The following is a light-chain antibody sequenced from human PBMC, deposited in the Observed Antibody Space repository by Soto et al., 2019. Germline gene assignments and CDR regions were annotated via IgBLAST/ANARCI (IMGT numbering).Light chain of an antibody. V-gene: IGLV2-8*01. Sequence: QSALTQPPSASGSPGQSVTISCTGTSSDVGGYNYVSWYQQHPGKAPKLMIYEVSKRPSGVPDRFSGSKSGNTASLTVSGLQAEDEAEYYCSSYAGSSIPDVFGTGTKLTVL. CDR2: EVS. CDR3: SSYAGSSIPDV. J-gene: IGLJ1*01. CDR1: SSDVGGYNY.